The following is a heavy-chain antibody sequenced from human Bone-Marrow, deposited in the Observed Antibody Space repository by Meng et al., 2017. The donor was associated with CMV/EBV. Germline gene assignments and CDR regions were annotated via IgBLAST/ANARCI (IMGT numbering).Heavy chain of an antibody. Sequence: GESLKIPCAASGFTFRSYSMNWVRQAPGKGLEWVSYISSSSSTIYYADPVKGRFTISRDNAKNSLYLQMNSLRAEDTAVYYCARDSAELRVLEWLSLCLDYWGQGTLVTVSS. D-gene: IGHD3-3*01. V-gene: IGHV3-48*04. CDR2: ISSSSSTI. CDR3: ARDSAELRVLEWLSLCLDY. CDR1: GFTFRSYS. J-gene: IGHJ4*02.